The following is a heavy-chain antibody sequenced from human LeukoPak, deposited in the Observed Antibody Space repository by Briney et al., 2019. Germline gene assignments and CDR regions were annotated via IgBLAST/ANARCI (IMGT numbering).Heavy chain of an antibody. CDR1: GFTFSSYG. CDR2: IRYDGSNK. CDR3: AKDSDYGGSEFDY. J-gene: IGHJ4*02. Sequence: GGSLRLSCAASGFTFSSYGMHWVRQAPGKGLEWVAFIRYDGSNKYYADSVKGRFTISRDNSKNTLYLQMNSLRAEDTAVYYCAKDSDYGGSEFDYWGQGTLVTVSS. D-gene: IGHD4-23*01. V-gene: IGHV3-30*02.